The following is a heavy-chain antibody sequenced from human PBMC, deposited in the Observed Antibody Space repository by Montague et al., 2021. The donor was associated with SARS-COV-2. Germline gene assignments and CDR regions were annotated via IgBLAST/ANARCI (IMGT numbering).Heavy chain of an antibody. J-gene: IGHJ4*02. CDR1: GFSFSSFV. CDR3: VKFGDCTGGSCYGFFDY. D-gene: IGHD2-15*01. CDR2: ITGRDSDT. Sequence: SLRLSCAASGFSFSSFVMSWVRQSPGKGLEWVSAITGRDSDTYYADSVTGRFTISRDNSKNTLYLQMNGLRDDDTAVYYCVKFGDCTGGSCYGFFDYWGQGALVTVSS. V-gene: IGHV3-23*01.